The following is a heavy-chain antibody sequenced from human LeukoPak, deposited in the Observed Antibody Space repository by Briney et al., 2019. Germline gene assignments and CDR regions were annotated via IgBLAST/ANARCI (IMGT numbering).Heavy chain of an antibody. V-gene: IGHV3-30*18. CDR2: ISYDGSNK. CDR3: AKDRGSGSYVYYYYGMDV. Sequence: GGSLRLSCAASGFTFSSYGMHWVRQAPGKGLEWVAVISYDGSNKYYADSVKGRFTISRDNSKNTLYLQMNSLRAEDTAVYYCAKDRGSGSYVYYYYGMDVWGQGTTVTVSS. CDR1: GFTFSSYG. D-gene: IGHD3-10*01. J-gene: IGHJ6*02.